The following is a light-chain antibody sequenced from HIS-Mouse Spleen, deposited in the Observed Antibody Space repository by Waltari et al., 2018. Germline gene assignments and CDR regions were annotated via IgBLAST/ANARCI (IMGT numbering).Light chain of an antibody. CDR3: NSRDSSGNHVV. CDR1: SLRSYY. Sequence: SSELTQDPAVSVALGQKVRITCQGDSLRSYYASWYQQKLGPAPVLVIYGKNNRPSGPPGRFSGSSAGNAASLTSTGAQAEDEADYYCNSRDSSGNHVVFGGGTKLTVL. V-gene: IGLV3-19*01. CDR2: GKN. J-gene: IGLJ2*01.